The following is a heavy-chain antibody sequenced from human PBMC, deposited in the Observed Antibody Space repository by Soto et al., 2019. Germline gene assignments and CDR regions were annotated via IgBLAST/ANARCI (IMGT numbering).Heavy chain of an antibody. Sequence: LSLTCAVYGGSFSGYYWSWIRQPPGKGLEWIGEIFHGGSTNYSPSLKSRVTISVDTSKNQVSLELSSVTAADTAVYYCARPHYDSNTFYYYFNYWGQGTLVTVSS. CDR1: GGSFSGYY. CDR3: ARPHYDSNTFYYYFNY. D-gene: IGHD3-22*01. CDR2: IFHGGST. V-gene: IGHV4-34*12. J-gene: IGHJ4*02.